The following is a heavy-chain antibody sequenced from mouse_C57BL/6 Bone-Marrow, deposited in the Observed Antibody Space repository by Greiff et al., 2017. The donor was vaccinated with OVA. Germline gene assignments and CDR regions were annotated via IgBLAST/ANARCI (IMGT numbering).Heavy chain of an antibody. Sequence: QVQLQQSGAELARPGASVKLSCKASGYTFTSYGISWVKQSTGQGLEWIGVIYPRSGNTYYNEKFKGKATLTADKSSSTAYMELRSLTSEDSAVYFCADYYGSSDYWGQGTTLTVSS. CDR2: IYPRSGNT. D-gene: IGHD1-1*01. CDR1: GYTFTSYG. V-gene: IGHV1-81*01. CDR3: ADYYGSSDY. J-gene: IGHJ2*01.